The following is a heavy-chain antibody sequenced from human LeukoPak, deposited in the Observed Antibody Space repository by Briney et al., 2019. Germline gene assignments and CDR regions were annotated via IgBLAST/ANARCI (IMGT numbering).Heavy chain of an antibody. CDR3: ARYLITFGGVIVDYFDY. D-gene: IGHD3-16*02. CDR2: IYYSGST. CDR1: GGSISSYSYY. V-gene: IGHV4-39*01. Sequence: SETLSLTCTVSGGSISSYSYYWGWIRQPPGKGLEWIGSIYYSGSTYNNPSLKSRVTMSVDTSKNQFSLVLNSVTAADTAVYYCARYLITFGGVIVDYFDYWGQGTLVTVSS. J-gene: IGHJ4*02.